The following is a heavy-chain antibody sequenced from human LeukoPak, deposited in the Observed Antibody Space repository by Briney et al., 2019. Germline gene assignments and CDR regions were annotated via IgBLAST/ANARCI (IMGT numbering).Heavy chain of an antibody. D-gene: IGHD4-17*01. V-gene: IGHV4-34*01. CDR1: GGSFSGYY. J-gene: IGHJ4*02. Sequence: PSETLSLTCAVYGGSFSGYYWSWIRQPPGKGLEWIGEINHSGGTNYNPSLKSRVTISVDTSKNQFSLKLSSVTAADTAVYYCARVRRLRWLQPIDYWGQGTLVTVSS. CDR2: INHSGGT. CDR3: ARVRRLRWLQPIDY.